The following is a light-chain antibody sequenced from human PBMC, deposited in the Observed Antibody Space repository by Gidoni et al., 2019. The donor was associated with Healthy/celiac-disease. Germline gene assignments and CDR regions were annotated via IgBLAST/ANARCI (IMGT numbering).Light chain of an antibody. Sequence: QSALTQPASVSGSPGQSITISCTGTSSDVGGYNYVSWYQQHPGKAPNLMIYEVSHRPSGVSNRFSGSKSGNTASLTISGLQAEDEADYYCSSYTSSSPWVFGGGTKLTVL. V-gene: IGLV2-14*01. CDR3: SSYTSSSPWV. CDR2: EVS. CDR1: SSDVGGYNY. J-gene: IGLJ3*02.